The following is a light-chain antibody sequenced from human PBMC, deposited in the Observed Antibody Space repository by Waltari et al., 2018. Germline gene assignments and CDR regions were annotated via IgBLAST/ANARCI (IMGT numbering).Light chain of an antibody. CDR3: SSWDGSLNGVV. CDR1: GPHLGTNT. CDR2: GNN. J-gene: IGLJ2*01. V-gene: IGLV1-44*01. Sequence: QSVLTQPPSASATAGQRVTISCSGSGPHLGTNTVNWYQQVPGTAPKLVIYGNNQRPPGVPDRISGSKSGTSGSLAISGLQSEDEADYYCSSWDGSLNGVVFGGGTRLTVL.